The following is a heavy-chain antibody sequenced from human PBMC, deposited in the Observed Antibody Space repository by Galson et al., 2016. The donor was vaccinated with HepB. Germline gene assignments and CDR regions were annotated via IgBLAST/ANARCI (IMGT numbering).Heavy chain of an antibody. CDR3: ARIGRGFTGGNGFDP. D-gene: IGHD2-8*02. V-gene: IGHV3-30*04. CDR1: RGSLTGYN. Sequence: SLRLSCAASRGSLTGYNVNWVRQGPGQGLHWLAHITHEGDPIYNTDYVRGRFTISRDDSKRTAALQMDSLGPDDTGVYYCARIGRGFTGGNGFDPWGRGTLVIVSS. CDR2: ITHEGDPI. J-gene: IGHJ5*02.